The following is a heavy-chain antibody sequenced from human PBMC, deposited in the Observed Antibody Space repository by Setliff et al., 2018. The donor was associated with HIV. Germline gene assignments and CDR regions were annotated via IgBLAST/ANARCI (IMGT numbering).Heavy chain of an antibody. CDR1: GYSISSGYY. D-gene: IGHD2-8*01. Sequence: PSETLSLTCAVSGYSISSGYYWGWIRQPPGKGLEWIGSIFHSGNTYSSPSLKSRVTISVDTSKNQLSLKLTSVTAADTAVYYCARPIEGYYDAFHIWGQGTLVTVSS. CDR2: IFHSGNT. V-gene: IGHV4-38-2*01. J-gene: IGHJ3*02. CDR3: ARPIEGYYDAFHI.